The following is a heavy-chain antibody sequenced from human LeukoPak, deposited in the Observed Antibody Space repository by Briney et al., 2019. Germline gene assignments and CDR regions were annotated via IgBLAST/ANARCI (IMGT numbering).Heavy chain of an antibody. V-gene: IGHV3-30*03. CDR1: GFTFSSYS. CDR3: ARDTAAFDI. CDR2: ISYDGSNT. J-gene: IGHJ3*02. Sequence: GGSLRLSCAASGFTFSSYSMNWVRQAPGKGLEWVAVISYDGSNTYYADSVKGRFTISRDNSKNTLYLQMNSLRAEDTAVYYCARDTAAFDIWGQGTMVTVSS.